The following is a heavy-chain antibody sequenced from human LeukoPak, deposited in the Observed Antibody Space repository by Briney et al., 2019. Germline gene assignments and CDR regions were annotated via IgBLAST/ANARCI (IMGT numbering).Heavy chain of an antibody. CDR2: INHSGST. V-gene: IGHV4-34*01. CDR3: ASRRVSRPFDI. D-gene: IGHD1-14*01. Sequence: PSETLSLTCAVYGGSFSGYYWSWIRQPPGKGLEWIGEINHSGSTNYNPSLKSRVTISVDTSKNQFSLKLSSVTAADTAVYYCASRRVSRPFDIWGQGTMVTVSS. J-gene: IGHJ3*02. CDR1: GGSFSGYY.